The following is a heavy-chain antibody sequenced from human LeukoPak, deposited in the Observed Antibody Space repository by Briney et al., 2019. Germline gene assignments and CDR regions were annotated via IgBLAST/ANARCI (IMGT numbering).Heavy chain of an antibody. CDR3: VQVVRAANRVTCVDY. V-gene: IGHV3-21*01. CDR2: ISSSSSYI. J-gene: IGHJ4*02. Sequence: GGSLRLSCAASGFTFSSYSMNWVRQAPGKGLEWVSSISSSSSYIYYADSVKGRFTISRDNAKNSLYLQMNSLRAEDTAVYYCVQVVRAANRVTCVDYWGQGTLVTVSS. CDR1: GFTFSSYS. D-gene: IGHD2-15*01.